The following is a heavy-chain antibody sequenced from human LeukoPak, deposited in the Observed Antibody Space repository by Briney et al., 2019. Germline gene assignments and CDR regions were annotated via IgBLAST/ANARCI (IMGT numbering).Heavy chain of an antibody. Sequence: GESLNISCKGSGYSFTRYWIGWVREMPGKGLEWMGIIDTRYSPSFQSQVTISADKSISTAYLQCSSLKASGIAMYYCASGPYYGSGSSVDYLGQGTLVTVSS. V-gene: IGHV5-51*01. CDR3: ASGPYYGSGSSVDY. J-gene: IGHJ4*02. D-gene: IGHD3-10*01. CDR1: GYSFTRYW. CDR2: IDT.